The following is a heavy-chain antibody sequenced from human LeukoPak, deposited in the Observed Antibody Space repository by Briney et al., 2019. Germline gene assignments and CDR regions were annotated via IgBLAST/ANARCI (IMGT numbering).Heavy chain of an antibody. Sequence: SETLSLTCSVSGGSISRSSYFWGWIRQPPGKGLEWIGSFYYSGSTYYNPSLKSRVTISVDTSKNQFSLKLSSVTAADTAVYYCARVRYCSSTSCNYYYGMDVWGQGTTVTVSS. J-gene: IGHJ6*02. V-gene: IGHV4-39*07. CDR1: GGSISRSSYF. CDR2: FYYSGST. D-gene: IGHD2-2*01. CDR3: ARVRYCSSTSCNYYYGMDV.